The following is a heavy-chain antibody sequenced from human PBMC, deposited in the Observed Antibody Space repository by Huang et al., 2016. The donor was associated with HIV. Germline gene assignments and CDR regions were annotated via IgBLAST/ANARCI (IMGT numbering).Heavy chain of an antibody. V-gene: IGHV5-51*01. CDR2: IYPADSDT. CDR1: GYSFSSYW. CDR3: ARQHSGYHVFDI. Sequence: EVHLAQSEAEVKKPGESLKISCRVSGYSFSSYWIGWVRQMPGTGLEWMGVIYPADSDTKYSPSFKGHVIMSVDKSLNTAYLQWRALRASDSGTFYCARQHSGYHVFDIWSQGTTITVS. J-gene: IGHJ3*02. D-gene: IGHD5-12*01.